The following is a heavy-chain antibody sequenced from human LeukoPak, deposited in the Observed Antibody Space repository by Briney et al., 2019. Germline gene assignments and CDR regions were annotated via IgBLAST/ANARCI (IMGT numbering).Heavy chain of an antibody. CDR1: GFTFSRHS. Sequence: PGGSLRLSCAASGFTFSRHSINWVRQAPGKGLEWVANIKQDGSDEYYVESVKGRFTISRDNAKNSLYLQMNSLRAEDTAVYYCARSRLGYMDVWGKGTTVTVSS. CDR2: IKQDGSDE. J-gene: IGHJ6*03. CDR3: ARSRLGYMDV. V-gene: IGHV3-7*01. D-gene: IGHD3-16*01.